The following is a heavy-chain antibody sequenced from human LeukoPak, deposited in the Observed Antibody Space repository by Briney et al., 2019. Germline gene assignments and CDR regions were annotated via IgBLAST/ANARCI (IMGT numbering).Heavy chain of an antibody. CDR1: GGSISSGGYS. Sequence: SETLSLTCAVSGGSISSGGYSWSWIRQPPGKGLEWIVYIYHSGSTYYNPSLKSRVTISVDRSKNQFSLKLSSVTAADTAVYYCARGYSSSWPLFDYWGQGTLVTVSS. CDR2: IYHSGST. CDR3: ARGYSSSWPLFDY. D-gene: IGHD6-13*01. V-gene: IGHV4-30-2*01. J-gene: IGHJ4*02.